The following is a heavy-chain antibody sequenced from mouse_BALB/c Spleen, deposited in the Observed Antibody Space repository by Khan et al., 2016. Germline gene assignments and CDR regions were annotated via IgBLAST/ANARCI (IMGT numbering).Heavy chain of an antibody. J-gene: IGHJ4*01. CDR2: ILPGSGYS. CDR3: ARAWYSMDY. V-gene: IGHV1-9*01. CDR1: GYTFSNYW. Sequence: QVRLQQSGAELMKPGASVKISYKATGYTFSNYWIEWVKQRPGHGLEWIGDILPGSGYSNSNENFKGKATFTADASSNTAYMQLISLTSEDSAVYFCARAWYSMDYWGQGTSVTVSS.